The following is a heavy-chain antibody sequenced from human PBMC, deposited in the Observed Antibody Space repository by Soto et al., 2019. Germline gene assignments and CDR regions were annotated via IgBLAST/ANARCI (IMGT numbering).Heavy chain of an antibody. D-gene: IGHD3-3*01. J-gene: IGHJ5*02. CDR2: IYYSGST. Sequence: KPSETLSLTCTVSGGSISSYYWNWIRQPPGKGLEWIGYIYYSGSTNYNPSLKSRVTISVDTSKNQFSLKLSSVTAADTAVYYCARWWSGSRQGFDPWGQGTLVTVSS. V-gene: IGHV4-59*01. CDR1: GGSISSYY. CDR3: ARWWSGSRQGFDP.